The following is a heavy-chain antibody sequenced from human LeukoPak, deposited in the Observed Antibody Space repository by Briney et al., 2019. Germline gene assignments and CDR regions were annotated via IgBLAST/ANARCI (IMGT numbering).Heavy chain of an antibody. J-gene: IGHJ6*03. CDR2: INPSGGST. Sequence: ASVKVSCKASGYTFTSYYMHWVRQAPGQGPEWMGIINPSGGSTSYAQKFQGRVTMTRDMSTSTVYMELSSLRSEDTAVYYCARDGCTNGVCYGYYYYMDVWGKGTTVTVSS. D-gene: IGHD2-8*01. V-gene: IGHV1-46*01. CDR1: GYTFTSYY. CDR3: ARDGCTNGVCYGYYYYMDV.